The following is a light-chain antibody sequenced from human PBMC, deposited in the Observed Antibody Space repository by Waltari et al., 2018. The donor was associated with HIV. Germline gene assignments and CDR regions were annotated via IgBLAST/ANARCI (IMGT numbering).Light chain of an antibody. J-gene: IGLJ2*01. Sequence: QSVLTQPPSASGTPGQRVTISCSGSSPNIGSNPVNWYQQLPGTAPKLLIYSNNQWPSGIPDRFSGSKSGTSASLAISGLQSEDEADYYCAAWDDSLRGVFGGGTKLTVL. CDR3: AAWDDSLRGV. CDR2: SNN. V-gene: IGLV1-44*01. CDR1: SPNIGSNP.